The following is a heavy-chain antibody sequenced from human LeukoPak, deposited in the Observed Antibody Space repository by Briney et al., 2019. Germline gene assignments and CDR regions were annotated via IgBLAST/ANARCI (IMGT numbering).Heavy chain of an antibody. CDR2: IYYSGST. V-gene: IGHV4-39*07. Sequence: PSETLSLTCSVSGDSISSRDYYWGWIRQPPGKGLEWIGSIYYSGSTYYNPSLKSRVTISVDTSKNQLSLKLSSVTAADTAVYYCARELYYYDSSGYYYLPFDYWGQGTLVTVSS. J-gene: IGHJ4*02. D-gene: IGHD3-22*01. CDR3: ARELYYYDSSGYYYLPFDY. CDR1: GDSISSRDYY.